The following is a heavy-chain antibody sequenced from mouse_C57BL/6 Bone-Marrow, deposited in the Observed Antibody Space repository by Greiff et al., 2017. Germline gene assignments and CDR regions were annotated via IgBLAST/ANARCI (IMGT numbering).Heavy chain of an antibody. V-gene: IGHV1-61*01. CDR1: GYTFTSYW. CDR3: ARGDCHRDDEELYAMDY. J-gene: IGHJ4*01. CDR2: IYPSDSET. Sequence: VQLQQPGAELVRPGSSVKLSCKASGYTFTSYWMDWVKQRPGQGLEWIGNIYPSDSETHYNQKFKDKATLTVDKSSSTAYMQLSSLTSEDSAVYYCARGDCHRDDEELYAMDYWGQGTSVTVSS. D-gene: IGHD3-1*01.